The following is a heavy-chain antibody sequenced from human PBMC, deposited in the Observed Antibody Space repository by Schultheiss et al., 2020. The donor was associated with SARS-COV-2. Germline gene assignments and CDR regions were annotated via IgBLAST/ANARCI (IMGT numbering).Heavy chain of an antibody. V-gene: IGHV4-61*01. J-gene: IGHJ6*02. CDR2: INHSGST. Sequence: SETLSLTCTVSGGSVSSGSYYWSWIRQPPGKGLEWIGEINHSGSTNYNPSLKSRVTISVDKSKNQFSLKLSSVTAADTAVYYCARRNYYYGMDVWGQGTTVTVSS. CDR1: GGSVSSGSYY. CDR3: ARRNYYYGMDV.